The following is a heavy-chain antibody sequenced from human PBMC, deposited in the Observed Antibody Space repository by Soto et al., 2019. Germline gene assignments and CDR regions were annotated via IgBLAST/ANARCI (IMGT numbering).Heavy chain of an antibody. V-gene: IGHV3-33*01. D-gene: IGHD1-1*01. CDR3: AREEYDPRFDP. CDR1: GFTFSSYG. Sequence: QVQLVESGGGVVQPGRSLRLSCAASGFTFSSYGMHWVRQAPGKGLEWVAVIWYDGSNKYYADSVKGRFTISRDNSKNTLYLQMNSLRAEDTAVYYCAREEYDPRFDPWGQGTLVTVSS. CDR2: IWYDGSNK. J-gene: IGHJ5*02.